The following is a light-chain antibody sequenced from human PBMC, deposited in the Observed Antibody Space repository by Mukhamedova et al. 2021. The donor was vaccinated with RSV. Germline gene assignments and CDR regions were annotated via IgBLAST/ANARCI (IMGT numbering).Light chain of an antibody. J-gene: IGKJ2*01. Sequence: GSQSVSSNFLAWYQQKPGQPPRLLIYGASSRATGIPDRFSGSGSGTDFTLTISRLEPEDFAVYYCQQYVSSPETFGQGTKLEIK. CDR1: QSVSSNF. V-gene: IGKV3-20*01. CDR2: GAS. CDR3: QQYVSSPET.